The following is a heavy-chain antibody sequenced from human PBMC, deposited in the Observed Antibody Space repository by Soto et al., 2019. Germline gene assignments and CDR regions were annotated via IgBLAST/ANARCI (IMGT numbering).Heavy chain of an antibody. CDR1: GFSLSTSGVG. J-gene: IGHJ4*02. Sequence: QITLKESGPTLVKPTQPLTLSCTFSGFSLSTSGVGVAWIRQPPGKALEWLALIYWNDDKRYSPSLKSRLTITKDTSKNQAVLTMTNLEPVNTATYYCAHRSIAAAGTQYNAQRPFDYWGKGTLVTVSS. D-gene: IGHD6-13*01. CDR3: AHRSIAAAGTQYNAQRPFDY. CDR2: IYWNDDK. V-gene: IGHV2-5*01.